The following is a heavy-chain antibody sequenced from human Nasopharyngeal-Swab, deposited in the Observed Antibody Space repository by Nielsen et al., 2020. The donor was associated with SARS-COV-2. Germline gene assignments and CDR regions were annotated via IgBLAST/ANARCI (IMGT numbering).Heavy chain of an antibody. CDR1: GFTFPNYV. J-gene: IGHJ4*02. CDR2: ISYDGGTE. Sequence: GGSLRLSCAASGFTFPNYVMSWVRQAPGKGLEWVAHISYDGGTEYYADSVKGRFTISRDNSRNTLSLQMHSLRAEDTAVYYCTRDDGQLGDYWGQGTLVTVSS. D-gene: IGHD6-6*01. CDR3: TRDDGQLGDY. V-gene: IGHV3-30*03.